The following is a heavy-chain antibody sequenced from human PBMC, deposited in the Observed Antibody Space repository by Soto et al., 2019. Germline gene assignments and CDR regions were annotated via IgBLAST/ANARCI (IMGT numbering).Heavy chain of an antibody. Sequence: QVQLQESGPGLVKPSETLSLTCTVSGVSISDYFWSWIRQPAGKGLEWVGRFYTSGTTNYNPSLKSRVTMSVDTSKNHFSLRLSSMTAADSAVYYCARVGTKGQTLDYWGQGTLVTVSS. V-gene: IGHV4-4*07. CDR1: GVSISDYF. D-gene: IGHD7-27*01. CDR2: FYTSGTT. CDR3: ARVGTKGQTLDY. J-gene: IGHJ4*02.